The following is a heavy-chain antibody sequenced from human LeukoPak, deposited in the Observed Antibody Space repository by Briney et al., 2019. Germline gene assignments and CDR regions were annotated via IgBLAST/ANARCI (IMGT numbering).Heavy chain of an antibody. Sequence: PSEALSLTCTVSDDSITMYYWTWIRQPPGKGLEWIGYVDHTGSTKFNPSLNGRVSISRDTPNNFFSLRLRSVPAADTAVYFCARGRVSSSTWYSTYYYFFYMDFWGKGTTVTVSS. J-gene: IGHJ6*03. CDR1: DDSITMYY. CDR2: VDHTGST. D-gene: IGHD4-11*01. CDR3: ARGRVSSSTWYSTYYYFFYMDF. V-gene: IGHV4-59*01.